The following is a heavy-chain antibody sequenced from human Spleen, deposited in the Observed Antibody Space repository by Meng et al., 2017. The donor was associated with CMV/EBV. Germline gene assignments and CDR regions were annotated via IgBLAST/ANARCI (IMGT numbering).Heavy chain of an antibody. V-gene: IGHV1-2*02. J-gene: IGHJ4*02. CDR2: IHPHRGDT. CDR1: GYTFTAHY. Sequence: ASVKVSCKASGYTFTAHYFHWVRQAPGQGLEWMGWIHPHRGDTNYAQQFQGRVTLTRDTSINTGYMELTRLTSDDTAVYYCARGGYATHFDYWGQGTLVTVSS. CDR3: ARGGYATHFDY. D-gene: IGHD5-12*01.